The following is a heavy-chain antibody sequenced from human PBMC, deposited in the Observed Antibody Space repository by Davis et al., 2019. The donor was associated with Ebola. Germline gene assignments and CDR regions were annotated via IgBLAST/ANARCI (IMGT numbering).Heavy chain of an antibody. CDR2: TYYNSKWIN. J-gene: IGHJ4*02. V-gene: IGHV6-1*01. Sequence: HSQTLSLTCAISGDSVSSAGWNWIRQSPSRGLEWLGRTYYNSKWINDYPAFVRGRITINPDTSKNQVSLQLNSVTPEDTAVYYCARGWLRVGFDSWGQGTLVIVSS. CDR1: GDSVSSAG. CDR3: ARGWLRVGFDS. D-gene: IGHD5-12*01.